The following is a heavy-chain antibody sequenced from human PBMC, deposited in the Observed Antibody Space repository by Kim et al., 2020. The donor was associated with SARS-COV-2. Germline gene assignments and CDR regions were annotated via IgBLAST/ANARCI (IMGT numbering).Heavy chain of an antibody. V-gene: IGHV3-30*18. CDR1: GFTFSSYG. CDR3: AKDCISSGYAGYYYYGMDV. D-gene: IGHD6-19*01. Sequence: GGSLRLSCAASGFTFSSYGMHWVRQAPGKGLEWVAVISYDGSNKYYADSVKGRFTISRDNSKNTLYLQMNSLRAEDTAVYYCAKDCISSGYAGYYYYGMDVWGQGTTVTVSS. CDR2: ISYDGSNK. J-gene: IGHJ6*02.